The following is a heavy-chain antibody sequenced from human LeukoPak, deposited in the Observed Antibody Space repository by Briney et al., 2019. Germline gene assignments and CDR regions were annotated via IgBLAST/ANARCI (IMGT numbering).Heavy chain of an antibody. V-gene: IGHV3-48*03. CDR2: ISSSGSAI. D-gene: IGHD3-22*01. CDR1: GFTFSSYV. J-gene: IGHJ4*02. Sequence: GGSLRLSCAASGFTFSSYVMNWVRQAPGKGLEWLSYISSSGSAIYYADSVKGRFTISRDNAKNSLYLQMNSLRAEDTAVYYCAKGGYFYDSSDAYWGQGTLVTVSS. CDR3: AKGGYFYDSSDAY.